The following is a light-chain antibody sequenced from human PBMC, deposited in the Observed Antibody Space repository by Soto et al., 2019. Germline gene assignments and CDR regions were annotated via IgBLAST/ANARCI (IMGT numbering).Light chain of an antibody. CDR3: QQYVSSPLT. V-gene: IGKV3-20*01. CDR2: DAS. CDR1: QSVANNY. Sequence: EVALTQSPGTLSLSPGARATLSCRASQSVANNYLTWYQQKPGQAPRVLIYDASTRATGIPDRFSGSGSGTDFTLTISRLEPEDFAVYYRQQYVSSPLTFGGGTKVDIK. J-gene: IGKJ4*01.